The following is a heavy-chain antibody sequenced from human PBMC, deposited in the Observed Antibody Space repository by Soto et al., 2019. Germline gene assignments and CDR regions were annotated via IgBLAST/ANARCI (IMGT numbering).Heavy chain of an antibody. D-gene: IGHD3-10*01. Sequence: SETLSLTCAVYGGSFSGYYWSWIRQPPGKGLEWIGEINHSGSTNYNPSLKSRVTISVDTSKNQFSLKLSSATAADTAVYYCARGGYYGSGSYYRYWGQGTLVTVSS. CDR3: ARGGYYGSGSYYRY. J-gene: IGHJ4*02. CDR1: GGSFSGYY. V-gene: IGHV4-34*01. CDR2: INHSGST.